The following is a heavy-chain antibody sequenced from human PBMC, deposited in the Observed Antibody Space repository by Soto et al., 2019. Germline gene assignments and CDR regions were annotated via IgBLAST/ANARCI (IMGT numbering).Heavy chain of an antibody. Sequence: QVQLQESGPGLVKPSETLSLTCTVSGGSISSYYWSWIRQPPGKGLEWIGYIYYSGSTNYNPSLKRRVTISVDTSKTQFSLKLSSVTAADTAVYYCARDRYDSSGYDYWGQGTLVTVSS. J-gene: IGHJ4*02. V-gene: IGHV4-59*01. CDR2: IYYSGST. D-gene: IGHD3-22*01. CDR1: GGSISSYY. CDR3: ARDRYDSSGYDY.